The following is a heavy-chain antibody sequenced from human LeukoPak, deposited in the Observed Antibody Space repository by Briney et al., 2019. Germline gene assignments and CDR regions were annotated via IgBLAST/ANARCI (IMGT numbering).Heavy chain of an antibody. J-gene: IGHJ4*02. V-gene: IGHV3-23*01. Sequence: GGSLSLSCAASGFTFSSYAMTWVRQAPGKGLEWVSAIRGSGGTTYYADSVKGRFTISRDNSKNTLYLQMNSLRAEDTAVYYCAKDGRGSGSYYYFDYWGQGTLVTVSP. D-gene: IGHD3-10*01. CDR1: GFTFSSYA. CDR2: IRGSGGTT. CDR3: AKDGRGSGSYYYFDY.